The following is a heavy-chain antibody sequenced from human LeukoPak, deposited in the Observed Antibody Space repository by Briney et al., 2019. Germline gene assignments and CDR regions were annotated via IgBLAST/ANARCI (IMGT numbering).Heavy chain of an antibody. CDR3: AKPISGGLAVTADWFHP. Sequence: GGSLRLSCAASGFTFTDDAMTWVRQAPGKGLMWVSTINANSGTTSYAASVRGRFSISRDNSKNTLYLQLNTLRADDTATYYCAKPISGGLAVTADWFHPWGQGTLVVVSS. J-gene: IGHJ5*01. V-gene: IGHV3-23*01. CDR2: INANSGTT. CDR1: GFTFTDDA. D-gene: IGHD6-19*01.